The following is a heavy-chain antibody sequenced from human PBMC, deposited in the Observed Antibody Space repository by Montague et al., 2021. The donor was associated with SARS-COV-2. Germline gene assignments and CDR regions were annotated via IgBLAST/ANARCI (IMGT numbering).Heavy chain of an antibody. J-gene: IGHJ6*02. V-gene: IGHV4-39*01. CDR3: ARTTVVTPYYYYAMDV. CDR2: IHYRGST. CDR1: DDSINNKTYF. Sequence: SETLSLTCTVSDDSINNKTYFWVWIRQPPGKGLEWIGSIHYRGSTHYNPSLKSRLTISVDTSRNQFSLKLTSVTAADTAVYFCARTTVVTPYYYYAMDVWGQGTTVTVSS. D-gene: IGHD4-23*01.